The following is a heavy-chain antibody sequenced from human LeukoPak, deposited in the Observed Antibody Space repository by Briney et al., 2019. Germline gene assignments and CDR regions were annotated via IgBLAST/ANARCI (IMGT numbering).Heavy chain of an antibody. CDR3: ARDPDPLEGTHAFDI. CDR1: GGSINSGDYY. Sequence: PSETLSLTCTVSGGSINSGDYYWSWIRQPPGKGLEWIGYIYYNGNAYYNPSLESRVTISVDTSKNQFSLKLRSVTAADTAVYYCARDPDPLEGTHAFDIWGQGTTVTVSS. J-gene: IGHJ3*02. D-gene: IGHD5-24*01. CDR2: IYYNGNA. V-gene: IGHV4-30-4*01.